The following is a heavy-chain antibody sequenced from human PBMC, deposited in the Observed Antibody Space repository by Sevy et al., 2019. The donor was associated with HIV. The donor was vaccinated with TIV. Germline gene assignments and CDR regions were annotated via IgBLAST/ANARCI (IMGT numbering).Heavy chain of an antibody. Sequence: SQTLSLTCAISGDSVSGHSAGWNWIRQSPSRGLEWLGRTYYRSKGYYDYAVSVRGRINITPDTSKNQFSRHLNSVTPEDTSVYFCGRGHFYDATDVWGQGTTVTVSS. CDR2: TYYRSKGYY. V-gene: IGHV6-1*01. CDR1: GDSVSGHSAG. J-gene: IGHJ6*02. CDR3: GRGHFYDATDV.